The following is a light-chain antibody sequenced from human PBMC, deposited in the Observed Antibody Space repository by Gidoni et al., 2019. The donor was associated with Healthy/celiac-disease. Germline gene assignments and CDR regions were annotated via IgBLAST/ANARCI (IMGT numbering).Light chain of an antibody. J-gene: IGKJ2*01. V-gene: IGKV1-5*03. CDR1: QSISSW. CDR2: KAS. CDR3: QQYNSYSPMYT. Sequence: DIQMTQSPSTLSASVGDRVTITCRASQSISSWLAWYQQKPGKAPKLLIYKASSLESGVPSRFSGSGSGKEFTITISSLQPDEFATYYCQQYNSYSPMYTFXQXTKLEI.